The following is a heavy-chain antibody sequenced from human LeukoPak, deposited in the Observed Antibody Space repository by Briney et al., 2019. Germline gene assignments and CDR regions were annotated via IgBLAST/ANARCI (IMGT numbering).Heavy chain of an antibody. D-gene: IGHD3-16*02. CDR1: GFTFSSYS. CDR2: ISSSSSYI. J-gene: IGHJ4*02. CDR3: ASEYKLIGVWGSYRPFDY. V-gene: IGHV3-21*01. Sequence: PGGSLRLSCAASGFTFSSYSMNWVRQAPGKGLEWVSSISSSSSYIYYADSVKGRFTISRDNAKNSLYLQMNSLRAEDTAVYYCASEYKLIGVWGSYRPFDYWGQGTLVTVSS.